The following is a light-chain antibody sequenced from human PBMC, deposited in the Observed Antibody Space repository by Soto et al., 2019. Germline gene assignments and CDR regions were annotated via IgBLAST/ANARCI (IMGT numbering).Light chain of an antibody. CDR2: EAN. J-gene: IGLJ2*01. CDR1: SSDVGSYDL. Sequence: QSALTQPASVSGSPGQSITISCTGTSSDVGSYDLVSWYQQRPGEAPTVIIFEANRRPSGVSNRFSGSKSGNTASLTISGLQPDDEADYSCCSYAGSSTYVIFGGGTKGTVL. CDR3: CSYAGSSTYVI. V-gene: IGLV2-23*01.